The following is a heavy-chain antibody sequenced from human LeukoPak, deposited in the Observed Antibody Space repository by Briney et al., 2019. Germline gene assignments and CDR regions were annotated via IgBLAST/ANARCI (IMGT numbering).Heavy chain of an antibody. CDR2: LNPNTGGT. D-gene: IGHD1-7*01. Sequence: ASVKVSCKASGYPFTKYYIHWVRQAPGHGLQWMGWLNPNTGGTRYARSFEGRVTMTRDTSIDTAYMDLSGLTSDDTATYYCAKSLAGTTVFWWFDPWGQGTVVTVSS. CDR1: GYPFTKYY. J-gene: IGHJ5*02. V-gene: IGHV1-2*02. CDR3: AKSLAGTTVFWWFDP.